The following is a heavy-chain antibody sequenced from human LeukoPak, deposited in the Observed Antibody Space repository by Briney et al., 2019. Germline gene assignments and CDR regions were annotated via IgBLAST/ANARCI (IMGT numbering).Heavy chain of an antibody. J-gene: IGHJ1*01. Sequence: PGGSLRLSCVASGFSVSSNYMAWVRQAPGKGLEWVSVLYIGGNTYYGDFVKGRFTISRDISRNTLYLQMNSLRVDDTAVYYCARELAVGAITEYFQDWGQGTPVTVSS. CDR1: GFSVSSNY. V-gene: IGHV3-53*01. CDR3: ARELAVGAITEYFQD. CDR2: LYIGGNT. D-gene: IGHD1-26*01.